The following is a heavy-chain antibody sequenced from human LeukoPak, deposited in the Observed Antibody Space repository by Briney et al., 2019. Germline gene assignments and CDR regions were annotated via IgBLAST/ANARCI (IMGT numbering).Heavy chain of an antibody. CDR1: GGSIRSYY. CDR2: IYYSGST. CDR3: AREIAGTTWAFDI. J-gene: IGHJ3*02. Sequence: TSETLSLTCTVSGGSIRSYYWSWIRQPPGKGLQWIGYIYYSGSTKYNPSLKSRVTISVDTSKNQFSLRLSSVTAADTAVYYCAREIAGTTWAFDIWGQGTLVTVSS. V-gene: IGHV4-59*08. D-gene: IGHD1-7*01.